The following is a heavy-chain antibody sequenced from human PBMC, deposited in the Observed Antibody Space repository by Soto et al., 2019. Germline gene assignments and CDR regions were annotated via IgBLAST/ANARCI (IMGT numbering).Heavy chain of an antibody. D-gene: IGHD1-26*01. CDR1: GFTFSSYA. J-gene: IGHJ4*02. CDR2: ISGSGDST. Sequence: EVPLLESGGGLVQPGGSLRLSCAASGFTFSSYAMRWVRQAPGKGLEWVSAISGSGDSTYYADAVKGGFTISRDNSKNTVYLQMNSLRGEDTAVYYCARRGSGSYYDYWGQGTLVTVSS. V-gene: IGHV3-23*01. CDR3: ARRGSGSYYDY.